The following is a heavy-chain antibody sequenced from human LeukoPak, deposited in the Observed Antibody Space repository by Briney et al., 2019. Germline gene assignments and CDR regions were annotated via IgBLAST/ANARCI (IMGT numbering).Heavy chain of an antibody. CDR1: GGSISSGDYY. V-gene: IGHV4-30-4*08. CDR2: IYYSGST. D-gene: IGHD3-10*01. Sequence: KTSETLSLTCTVSGGSISSGDYYWSWIRQPPGKGPERIGYIYYSGSTYYNPSLKSRVTISVDTSKNQFSLKLSSVTAADTAVYYCARPGGSGPEYFQHWGQGTLVTVSS. J-gene: IGHJ1*01. CDR3: ARPGGSGPEYFQH.